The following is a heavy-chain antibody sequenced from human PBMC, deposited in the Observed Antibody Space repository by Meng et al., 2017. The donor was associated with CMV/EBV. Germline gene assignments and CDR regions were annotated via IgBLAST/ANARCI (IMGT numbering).Heavy chain of an antibody. V-gene: IGHV3-21*01. CDR1: GFTFSSYS. CDR3: ARDAPGSGSYYIPALSRNYGMDV. D-gene: IGHD3-10*01. J-gene: IGHJ6*02. Sequence: GGSLRLSCAASGFTFSSYSMNWVRQAPGKGLEWVSSISSSSYIYYADSVKGRFTISRDNAKNSLYLQMNSLRAEDTAVYYCARDAPGSGSYYIPALSRNYGMDVWGQGTTVTVSS. CDR2: ISSSSYI.